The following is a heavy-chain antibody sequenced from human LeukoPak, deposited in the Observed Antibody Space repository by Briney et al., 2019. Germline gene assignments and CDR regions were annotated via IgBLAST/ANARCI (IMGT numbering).Heavy chain of an antibody. J-gene: IGHJ4*02. CDR3: AKDHSDILTGYLDY. V-gene: IGHV3-30*02. CDR1: GFNFRTYG. Sequence: PGGSLRLSCAASGFNFRTYGMHWVRQTPGKGLEWLAYIRSDGKYKPYVDSVKGRFTISRDNSKNTMYLQMNSLRVDDTAVYYCAKDHSDILTGYLDYWGQGTLVTVSS. D-gene: IGHD3-9*01. CDR2: IRSDGKYK.